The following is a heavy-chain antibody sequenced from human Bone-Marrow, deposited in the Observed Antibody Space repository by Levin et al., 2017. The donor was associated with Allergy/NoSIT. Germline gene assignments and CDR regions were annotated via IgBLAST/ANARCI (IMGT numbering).Heavy chain of an antibody. Sequence: GGSLRLSCAASGFTFTSYGMHWVRQAPGKGLEWVSVIWYSGSRQYYGESVKGRFTISRDSSKNTLFLQMNTLTVEDTAVYFCARDIGYRATCYGVDVWGQGTTVTVSS. V-gene: IGHV3-33*01. CDR3: ARDIGYRATCYGVDV. CDR2: IWYSGSRQ. CDR1: GFTFTSYG. D-gene: IGHD5-24*01. J-gene: IGHJ6*02.